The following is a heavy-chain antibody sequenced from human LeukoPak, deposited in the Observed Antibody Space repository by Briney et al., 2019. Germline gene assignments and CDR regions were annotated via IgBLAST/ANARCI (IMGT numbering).Heavy chain of an antibody. D-gene: IGHD5-24*01. Sequence: SETLSLTCTVSGGSISSGSYYWSWIRQPAGKGLEWIGRIYTSGSTNYNPSLKSRVTISVDTSKNQFSLKLSSVAAADTAVYYCASEGLRDGYTTWGQGTLVTVSS. CDR2: IYTSGST. V-gene: IGHV4-61*02. J-gene: IGHJ5*02. CDR3: ASEGLRDGYTT. CDR1: GGSISSGSYY.